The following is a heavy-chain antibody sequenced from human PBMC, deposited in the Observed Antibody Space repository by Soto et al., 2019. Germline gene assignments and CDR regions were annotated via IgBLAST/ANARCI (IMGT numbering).Heavy chain of an antibody. Sequence: QVQLVQSGAEVKKPGSSVKVSCKASGGTFSSYAISWVRQAPGQGLEWMGGIIPIFGTANYAQKFQGRVTITADESTSTAYMELRSLRSEDTAVYYCARDRVFGVVITRYYYYYGMDVWGQGTTVTVSS. J-gene: IGHJ6*02. CDR1: GGTFSSYA. D-gene: IGHD3-3*01. CDR3: ARDRVFGVVITRYYYYYGMDV. CDR2: IIPIFGTA. V-gene: IGHV1-69*01.